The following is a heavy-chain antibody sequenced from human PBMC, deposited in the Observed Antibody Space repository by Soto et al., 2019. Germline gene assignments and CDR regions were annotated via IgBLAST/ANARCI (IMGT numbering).Heavy chain of an antibody. V-gene: IGHV4-34*01. CDR3: ARGLIMWFGDLSRRGGYYYYMDV. J-gene: IGHJ6*03. CDR2: INDSGNI. Sequence: QVQLQQWGAGLLKPSETLSLTCAVYDGSFSGYQWSWIRQTPGKGLEWIGGINDSGNINYNPSLKSRVTILVDSPKQQISLRLSSVTAADTAVYYCARGLIMWFGDLSRRGGYYYYMDVWGKGTTVTVSS. D-gene: IGHD3-10*01. CDR1: DGSFSGYQ.